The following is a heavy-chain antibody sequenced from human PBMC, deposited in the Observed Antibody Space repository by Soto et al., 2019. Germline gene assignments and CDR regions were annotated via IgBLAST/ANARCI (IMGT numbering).Heavy chain of an antibody. V-gene: IGHV4-31*03. D-gene: IGHD3-16*01. CDR3: ARFSLTAIDY. Sequence: PSETLSLTCTVSGDSISSSRYYWSWIRQHPGKGLEWIGYIYYSGTTYYNPSLKSRLTISVDTSKNQFSLKLSSVTAADTAVYYCARFSLTAIDYWGQGTLVTVSS. CDR1: GDSISSSRYY. J-gene: IGHJ4*02. CDR2: IYYSGTT.